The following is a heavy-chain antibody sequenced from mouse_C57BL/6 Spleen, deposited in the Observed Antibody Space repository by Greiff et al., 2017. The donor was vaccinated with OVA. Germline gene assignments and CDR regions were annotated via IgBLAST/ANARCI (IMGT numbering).Heavy chain of an antibody. J-gene: IGHJ3*01. CDR3: TTSKYDYDVDWFAY. V-gene: IGHV14-1*01. Sequence: EVKLMESGAELVRPGASVKLSCTASGFNIKDYYMHWVKQRPEQGLEWIGRIDPEDGDTEYAPKFQGKATMTADTSSNTAYLQLSSLTSEDTAVYYCTTSKYDYDVDWFAYWGQGTLVTVSA. D-gene: IGHD2-4*01. CDR1: GFNIKDYY. CDR2: IDPEDGDT.